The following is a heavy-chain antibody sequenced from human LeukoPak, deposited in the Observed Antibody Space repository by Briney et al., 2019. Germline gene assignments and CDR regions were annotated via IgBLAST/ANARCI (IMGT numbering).Heavy chain of an antibody. J-gene: IGHJ6*02. CDR3: ARGSGNLAYPYGMDV. CDR1: GFTFTSFE. D-gene: IGHD3-10*01. CDR2: ISSSSSYI. Sequence: GGSLRLSCAASGFTFTSFELNWVRQAPGKGLEWVSSISSSSSYIYYADSVKGRFTISRDNAKNSLYLQMNSLRAEDTAVYYCARGSGNLAYPYGMDVWGQGTTVTVSS. V-gene: IGHV3-21*01.